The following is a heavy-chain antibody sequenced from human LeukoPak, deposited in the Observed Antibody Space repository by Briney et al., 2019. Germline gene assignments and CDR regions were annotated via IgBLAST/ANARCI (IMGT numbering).Heavy chain of an antibody. Sequence: SETLSLTCTVSGDSISSGSYYWGWIRQPAGKGLEWIGRIYGTGSTNYNPSLRSRVTISVDTSKNQFSLKLSSVTAADTAVYYCAREGCSSTNCYPPFDSWGQGTLVTVSS. CDR3: AREGCSSTNCYPPFDS. CDR1: GDSISSGSYY. D-gene: IGHD2-2*01. V-gene: IGHV4-61*02. J-gene: IGHJ4*02. CDR2: IYGTGST.